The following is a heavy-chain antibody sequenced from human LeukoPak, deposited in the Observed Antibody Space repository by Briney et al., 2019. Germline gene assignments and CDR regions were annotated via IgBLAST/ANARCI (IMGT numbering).Heavy chain of an antibody. V-gene: IGHV3-13*04. J-gene: IGHJ6*02. Sequence: GGPLRLSCAASGFTFSNYDMHWVRQVSGKGLEWVSTIGSDGFTYYPASVKGRFTISREDAKGSLHLQMNSLRDGDTAVYYCARENPSLVAMDVWGQGTTVTVSS. CDR2: IGSDGFT. D-gene: IGHD6-6*01. CDR1: GFTFSNYD. CDR3: ARENPSLVAMDV.